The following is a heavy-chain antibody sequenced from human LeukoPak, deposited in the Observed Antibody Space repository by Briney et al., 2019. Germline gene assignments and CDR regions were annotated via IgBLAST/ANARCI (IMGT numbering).Heavy chain of an antibody. CDR2: IYYSGST. CDR3: ARARYSSSWGIDY. CDR1: GGSISSSSYY. Sequence: SETLSLTCTVSGGSISSSSYYWGWIRQPPGKGLEWIGSIYYSGSTYYNPSLKSRVTISVDTSKNQFSLKLSSVTAADTAVYYCARARYSSSWGIDYWGQGTLVTVSS. J-gene: IGHJ4*02. V-gene: IGHV4-39*01. D-gene: IGHD6-13*01.